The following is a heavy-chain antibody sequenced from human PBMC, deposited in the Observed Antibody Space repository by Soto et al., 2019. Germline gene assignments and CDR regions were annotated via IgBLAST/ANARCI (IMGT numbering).Heavy chain of an antibody. D-gene: IGHD6-13*01. J-gene: IGHJ4*02. CDR2: INPRDGST. Sequence: SVKDRRKAAGGQCITHYGHRVRQAPGQGLEWVGIINPRDGSTSYAQNFRGRVTMTGDTSTSTVYMELSSLRFEDTAVYYCAMSTTWYWAYFDFWGQGTLVTVSS. V-gene: IGHV1-46*01. CDR3: AMSTTWYWAYFDF. CDR1: GGQCITHY.